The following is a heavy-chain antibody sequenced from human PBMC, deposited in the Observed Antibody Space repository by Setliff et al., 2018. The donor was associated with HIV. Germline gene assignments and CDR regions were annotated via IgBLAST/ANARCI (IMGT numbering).Heavy chain of an antibody. V-gene: IGHV3-48*01. Sequence: GGSLRLSCATSGFTFSDYSMNWVRQAPGKGLEWVSYISGGGGTTYYADSVKGRFTMSRDNAGTSAFLQMNNLTAKDTAVYFCARGAPVGSSSGYLNYWGQGALVTVSS. CDR2: ISGGGGTT. J-gene: IGHJ4*02. D-gene: IGHD6-13*01. CDR1: GFTFSDYS. CDR3: ARGAPVGSSSGYLNY.